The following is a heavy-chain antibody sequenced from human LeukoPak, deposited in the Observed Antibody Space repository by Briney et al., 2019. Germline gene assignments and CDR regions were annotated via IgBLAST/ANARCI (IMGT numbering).Heavy chain of an antibody. CDR1: GDSINSGNHY. D-gene: IGHD7-27*01. CDR2: INHSGST. Sequence: SQTLSLTCTVSGDSINSGNHYWSWIRQPPGKGLEWIGEINHSGSTNYNPSLKSRVTISVDTSKNQFSLKLSSVTAADTAVYYCARGGTGKNFDYWGQGTLVTVSS. J-gene: IGHJ4*02. CDR3: ARGGTGKNFDY. V-gene: IGHV4-39*07.